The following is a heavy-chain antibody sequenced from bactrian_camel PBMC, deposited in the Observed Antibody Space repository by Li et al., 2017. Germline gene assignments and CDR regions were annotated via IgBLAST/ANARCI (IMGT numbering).Heavy chain of an antibody. D-gene: IGHD3*01. CDR1: GLTFSRYD. V-gene: IGHV3S40*01. CDR3: RTAIYEDNY. Sequence: VESGGGLVQPGGSLRLSCQGSGLTFSRYDMTWVRQGPGKGLEWVSTINDGGGSTNYADSVKGRFAISRDNAKNTLYLQMNNLKPEDTAVYYCRTAIYEDNYWGQGTQVTVS. J-gene: IGHJ4*01. CDR2: INDGGGST.